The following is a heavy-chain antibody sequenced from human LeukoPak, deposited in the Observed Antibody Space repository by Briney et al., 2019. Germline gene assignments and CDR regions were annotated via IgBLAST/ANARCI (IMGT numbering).Heavy chain of an antibody. CDR3: SRITTNGYFEY. Sequence: GGSLRLSCSASGFTFSRFWMGWVRQAPGKGLELVASIRWDDERHHVDSVTGRFSVSRDNAKNSLYLQMNSLRAEDTAVYFCSRITTNGYFEYWGQGALVTVS. J-gene: IGHJ4*02. V-gene: IGHV3-7*01. CDR2: IRWDDER. D-gene: IGHD1-1*01. CDR1: GFTFSRFW.